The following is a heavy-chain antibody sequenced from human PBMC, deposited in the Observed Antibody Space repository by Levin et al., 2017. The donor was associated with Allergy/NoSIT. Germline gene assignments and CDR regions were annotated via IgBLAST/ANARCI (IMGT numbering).Heavy chain of an antibody. V-gene: IGHV3-30-3*01. D-gene: IGHD3-10*01. J-gene: IGHJ3*02. CDR2: ISYDGSNK. Sequence: GGSLRLSCAASGFTFSSYAMHWVRQAPGKGLEWVAVISYDGSNKYYADSVKGRFTISRDNSKNTLYLQMNSLRAEDTAVYYCARGGEIMVRGVIPSFDIWGQGTMVTVSS. CDR3: ARGGEIMVRGVIPSFDI. CDR1: GFTFSSYA.